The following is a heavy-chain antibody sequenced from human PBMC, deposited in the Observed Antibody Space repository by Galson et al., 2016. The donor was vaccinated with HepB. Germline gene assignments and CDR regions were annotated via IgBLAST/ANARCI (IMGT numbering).Heavy chain of an antibody. D-gene: IGHD4-17*01. J-gene: IGHJ3*02. Sequence: GKGLEWIGEIHPSGSTNSNPSLKSRVTISVDRSRKQFYLRLYSVTAADTAVYYCARALAVNGAFDIWGQGTMVTVSS. V-gene: IGHV4-4*02. CDR3: ARALAVNGAFDI. CDR2: IHPSGST.